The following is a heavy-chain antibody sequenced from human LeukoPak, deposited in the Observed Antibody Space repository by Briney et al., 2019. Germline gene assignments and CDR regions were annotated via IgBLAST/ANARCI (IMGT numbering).Heavy chain of an antibody. CDR2: IYYSGST. V-gene: IGHV4-59*01. J-gene: IGHJ6*03. D-gene: IGHD5-12*01. CDR3: ASTIRGRYSGYDYLPQDYYYYYMDV. Sequence: PSETLSLTCTVSGGSISSYYWSWIRQPAGKGLEWIGYIYYSGSTNYNPSLKSRVTISVDTSKNQFSLKLSSVTAADTAVYYCASTIRGRYSGYDYLPQDYYYYYMDVWGKGTTVTVSS. CDR1: GGSISSYY.